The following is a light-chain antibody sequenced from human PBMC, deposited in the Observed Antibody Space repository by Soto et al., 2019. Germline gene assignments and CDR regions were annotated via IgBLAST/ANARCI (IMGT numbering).Light chain of an antibody. V-gene: IGKV3-20*01. Sequence: EIVLTQSPGTLSLSPGERATLSCRASQSVSSSYLAWYQQKPGQTPRLLIYGASSRATGIPDSFSGSGSGTDFTLTISRLEPEDFAVYYCQQYGSSPLTFGGGTKVESK. J-gene: IGKJ4*01. CDR1: QSVSSSY. CDR3: QQYGSSPLT. CDR2: GAS.